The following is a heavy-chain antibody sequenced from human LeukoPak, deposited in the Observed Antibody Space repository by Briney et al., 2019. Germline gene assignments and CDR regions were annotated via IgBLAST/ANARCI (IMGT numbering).Heavy chain of an antibody. CDR3: AKESGSRSYGAYFPH. Sequence: GGSLRLPCAASGFTFSTYAMHWVRQAPGKGLEWVAVISYDGSNKYYADSVKGRFTISRDNSKNTLYLQMNSLRAEDTAVYYCAKESGSRSYGAYFPHWGQGTLVTVSS. CDR2: ISYDGSNK. J-gene: IGHJ1*01. V-gene: IGHV3-30*18. D-gene: IGHD6-13*01. CDR1: GFTFSTYA.